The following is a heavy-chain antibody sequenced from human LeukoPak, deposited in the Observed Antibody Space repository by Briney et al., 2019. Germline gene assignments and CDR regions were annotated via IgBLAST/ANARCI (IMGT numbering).Heavy chain of an antibody. Sequence: SGTLSLTCAVSPYSISSGYYWGWIRQPPGKGLEWIGSMYHSGSTYYNPSLKSRVTISVDTSKNQFSLRLSSVTAADTAVYYCASTYYYDSNAYYYWVWGQGTLVTVSS. CDR2: MYHSGST. CDR1: PYSISSGYY. J-gene: IGHJ4*02. CDR3: ASTYYYDSNAYYYWV. D-gene: IGHD3-22*01. V-gene: IGHV4-38-2*01.